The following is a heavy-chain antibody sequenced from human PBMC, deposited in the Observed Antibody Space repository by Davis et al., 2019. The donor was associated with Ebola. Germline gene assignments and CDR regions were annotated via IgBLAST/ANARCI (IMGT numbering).Heavy chain of an antibody. CDR2: ISASENSI. Sequence: PGGSLRLSCAASGFTFSSYGMNWVRQAPGKGPEWISYISASENSIYYADSVKGRFTISRDDSKNTVFLHMNSLRAEDTAIYYCTTRLRHHFDYWGQGTQVTVSS. CDR1: GFTFSSYG. CDR3: TTRLRHHFDY. V-gene: IGHV3-23*01. J-gene: IGHJ4*02. D-gene: IGHD1-1*01.